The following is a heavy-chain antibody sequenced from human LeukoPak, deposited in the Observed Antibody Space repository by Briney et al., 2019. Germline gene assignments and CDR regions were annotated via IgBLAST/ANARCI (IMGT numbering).Heavy chain of an antibody. D-gene: IGHD2-21*01. CDR3: ARSRSIAGDGFDI. J-gene: IGHJ3*02. CDR1: GFTFSSYG. CDR2: ISGSGGST. V-gene: IGHV3-23*01. Sequence: GGSLRLSCAASGFTFSSYGMHWVRQAPGKGLEWVSSISGSGGSTNYADSVKGRFTISRDNSNNTLYLQMNSLRAEDTAVYYCARSRSIAGDGFDIWGQGTMVTVSS.